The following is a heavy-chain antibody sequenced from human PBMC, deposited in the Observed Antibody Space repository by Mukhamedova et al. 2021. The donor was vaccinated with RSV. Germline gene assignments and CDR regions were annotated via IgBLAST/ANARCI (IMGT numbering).Heavy chain of an antibody. J-gene: IGHJ4*02. CDR3: ARVVGAWTHYDY. CDR2: ITHEGSST. V-gene: IGHV3-74*01. D-gene: IGHD3/OR15-3a*01. Sequence: TFSNFWMHWVRQAPGKGLEWVSRITHEGSSTSYADSVKGRFTISRDNAKNTLYLQMNSLRDDDTAVYYCARVVGAWTHYDYWGQG. CDR1: TFSNFW.